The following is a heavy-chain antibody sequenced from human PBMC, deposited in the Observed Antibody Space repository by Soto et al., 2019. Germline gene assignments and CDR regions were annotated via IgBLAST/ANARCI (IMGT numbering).Heavy chain of an antibody. CDR3: AKDRGIIVKAGDAFDV. D-gene: IGHD3-16*02. V-gene: IGHV3-23*01. J-gene: IGHJ3*01. CDR1: GFTLSMSA. CDR2: ISDSGDRT. Sequence: GGSLRLSCASSGFTLSMSAVNWVRQAPGKGLGWVSYISDSGDRTYYADSVKGRFTISRDRSKNTVSLQMDSLRAEDTAVYYCAKDRGIIVKAGDAFDVWGQGTKVTVSS.